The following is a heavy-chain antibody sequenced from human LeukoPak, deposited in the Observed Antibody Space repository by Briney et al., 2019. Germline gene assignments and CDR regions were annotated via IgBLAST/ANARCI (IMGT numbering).Heavy chain of an antibody. D-gene: IGHD6-19*01. CDR2: INPNNGDT. V-gene: IGHV1-2*02. CDR3: AREKLVAGNNFDY. Sequence: ASVKVSCKASGYTFIDHSIHWVRQAPGQGLECMGEINPNNGDTTYAQKFQGRVTMTRDTSISTAYVELRRLRSDDTAVYYCAREKLVAGNNFDYWGQGTLVTVSS. CDR1: GYTFIDHS. J-gene: IGHJ4*02.